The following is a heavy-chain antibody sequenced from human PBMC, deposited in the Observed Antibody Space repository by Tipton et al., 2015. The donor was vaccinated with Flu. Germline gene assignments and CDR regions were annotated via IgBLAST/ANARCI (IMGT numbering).Heavy chain of an antibody. J-gene: IGHJ5*02. V-gene: IGHV4-61*02. Sequence: TLSLTCTVSGGSITSGSYYWSWIRQPAGKGLEWSGRIYTSGNTNYNPSLKSRVTISVDTSKNQFSLKLSSVTAADTAVYYCARARVVATTPEGYYNWFDPWGQGTLVTVSS. CDR2: IYTSGNT. D-gene: IGHD5-12*01. CDR3: ARARVVATTPEGYYNWFDP. CDR1: GGSITSGSYY.